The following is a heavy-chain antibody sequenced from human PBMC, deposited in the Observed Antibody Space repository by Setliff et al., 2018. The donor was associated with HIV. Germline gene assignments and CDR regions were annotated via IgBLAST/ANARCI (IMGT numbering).Heavy chain of an antibody. CDR3: ARDVDVYDILTGYHFDY. CDR1: EYRFTNYY. D-gene: IGHD3-9*01. Sequence: ASVKVSFKTFEYRFTNYYMHWVRQGPGQGLEWMGIITPSGGSRRYAQKFQGRLTMTRDMSTSTVHMDLSSLRPEDTAVYYCARDVDVYDILTGYHFDYWGQGTLVTVSS. V-gene: IGHV1-46*01. CDR2: ITPSGGSR. J-gene: IGHJ4*02.